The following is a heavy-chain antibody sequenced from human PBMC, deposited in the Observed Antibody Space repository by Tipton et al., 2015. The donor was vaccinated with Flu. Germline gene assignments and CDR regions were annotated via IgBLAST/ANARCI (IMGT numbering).Heavy chain of an antibody. Sequence: LRLSCAVYGGSFSGHYWTWIRQPPGKGLEWIGEINHAEATNCNPSLKSRVTISTDTSKNQFSLKVASLTAADTAVYYCARGSGYANAYLDSWGRGTLVTVSS. V-gene: IGHV4-34*01. CDR3: ARGSGYANAYLDS. CDR2: INHAEAT. D-gene: IGHD5-12*01. J-gene: IGHJ4*02. CDR1: GGSFSGHY.